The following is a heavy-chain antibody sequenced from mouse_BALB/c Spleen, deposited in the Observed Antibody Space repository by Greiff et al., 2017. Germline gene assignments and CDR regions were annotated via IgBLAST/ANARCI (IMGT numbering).Heavy chain of an antibody. J-gene: IGHJ2*01. D-gene: IGHD1-1*01. CDR2: ISYSGST. CDR3: ARYVYYGSIPFDY. CDR1: GDSITSGY. V-gene: IGHV3-8*02. Sequence: EVQLQESGPSLVKPSQTLSLTCSVTGDSITSGYWNWIRKFPGNKLEYMGYISYSGSTYYNPSLKSRISITRDTSKNQYYLQLNSVTTEDTATYYCARYVYYGSIPFDYWGQGTTLTVAS.